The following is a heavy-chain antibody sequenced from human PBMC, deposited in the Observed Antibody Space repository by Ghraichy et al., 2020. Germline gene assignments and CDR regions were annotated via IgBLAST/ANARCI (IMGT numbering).Heavy chain of an antibody. CDR2: INAGNGNT. D-gene: IGHD3-9*01. Sequence: ASVKVSCKASGYTFTSYAMHWVRQAPGQRLEWMGWINAGNGNTKYSQKFQGRVTITRDTSASTAYMELSSLRSEDTAVYYCARGRPPVLRYFDWLTRGGSWFDPWGQGTLVTVSS. J-gene: IGHJ5*02. V-gene: IGHV1-3*01. CDR3: ARGRPPVLRYFDWLTRGGSWFDP. CDR1: GYTFTSYA.